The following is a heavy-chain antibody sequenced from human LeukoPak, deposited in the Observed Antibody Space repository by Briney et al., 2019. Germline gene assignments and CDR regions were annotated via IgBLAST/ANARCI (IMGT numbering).Heavy chain of an antibody. V-gene: IGHV4-59*01. CDR3: AREVGLGMYNWFDP. Sequence: SETLSLTCTVSGGSISNYYWYWIRQPPGKGLECIGYIYHSGSTNYNPSLKSRVTISVDTSKNQFSLKLRSVAAADTAVYYCAREVGLGMYNWFDPWGQGTLVTVSS. J-gene: IGHJ5*02. CDR2: IYHSGST. D-gene: IGHD3-16*01. CDR1: GGSISNYY.